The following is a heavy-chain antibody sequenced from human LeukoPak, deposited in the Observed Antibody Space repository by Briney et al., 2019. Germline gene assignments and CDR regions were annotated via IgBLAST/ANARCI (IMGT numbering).Heavy chain of an antibody. J-gene: IGHJ4*02. CDR2: IKQDGSEK. Sequence: GGSLRLSCAASGFTFSSHWMSWVRQAPGKGLEWVANIKQDGSEKYYVDSVKGRFTISRDNAKNSLYLQMNSLRVEDTAVYYCARGESPDYWGQGTLVTVSS. CDR1: GFTFSSHW. CDR3: ARGESPDY. V-gene: IGHV3-7*01.